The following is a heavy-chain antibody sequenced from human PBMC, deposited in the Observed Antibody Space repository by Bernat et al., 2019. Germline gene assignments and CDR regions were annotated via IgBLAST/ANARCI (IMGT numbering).Heavy chain of an antibody. J-gene: IGHJ6*02. CDR1: GYTFTGYY. D-gene: IGHD2-2*01. V-gene: IGHV1-2*04. Sequence: QVQLVQSGAEVKKPGASVKVPCKASGYTFTGYYMHWVRQAPGQGLEWMGWINPNSGGTNYAQKFQGWVTMTRDTSISTAYMELSRLRSDDTAVYYCARAVVPAGILTGDYYYGMDVWGQGTTVTVSS. CDR2: INPNSGGT. CDR3: ARAVVPAGILTGDYYYGMDV.